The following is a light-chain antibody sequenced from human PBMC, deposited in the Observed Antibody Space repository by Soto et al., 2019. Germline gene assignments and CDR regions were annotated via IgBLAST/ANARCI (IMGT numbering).Light chain of an antibody. V-gene: IGKV3-15*01. CDR3: QQYNNWPLT. CDR2: GAS. J-gene: IGKJ4*01. Sequence: ETVMTQSPATLSVSPGERATLSSRASQSVSSNLAWYQQKPVQAPMLLIYGASTRASGIPARFSASGSVTDFTLTITCLQSEDFAVYYCQQYNNWPLTFGGGTKVEIK. CDR1: QSVSSN.